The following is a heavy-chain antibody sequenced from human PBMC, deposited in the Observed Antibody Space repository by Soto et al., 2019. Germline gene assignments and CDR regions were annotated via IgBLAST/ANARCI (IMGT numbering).Heavy chain of an antibody. CDR1: GGTFSRYP. CDR3: ARRLTTSVTAMGY. J-gene: IGHJ4*02. CDR2: IIPIFGTI. D-gene: IGHD4-17*01. Sequence: SVKVSCNDSGGTFSRYPIAWVRQAPGHGLEWMGQIIPIFGTISHAQNFLGRITITADESTSTAYMELSSLRSDDTAVYYCARRLTTSVTAMGYWGQGVLVTVSS. V-gene: IGHV1-69*13.